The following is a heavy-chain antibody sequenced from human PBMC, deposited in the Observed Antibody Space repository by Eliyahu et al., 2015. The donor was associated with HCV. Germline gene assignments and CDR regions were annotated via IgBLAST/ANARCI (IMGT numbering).Heavy chain of an antibody. CDR3: ARSGLPKFNEYFDC. CDR2: IYYTGTT. Sequence: QVQLQESGPGLVKPSQTLSLTCXVSGGSIRSDGYYWTWFRQLPGKDLEWLGYIYYTGTTDYNPSLKSRVTMSVDTSKNQFSLNLNSVTAADTAMYYCARSGLPKFNEYFDCWGQGTLVTVSS. CDR1: GGSIRSDGYY. D-gene: IGHD5/OR15-5a*01. V-gene: IGHV4-31*03. J-gene: IGHJ4*02.